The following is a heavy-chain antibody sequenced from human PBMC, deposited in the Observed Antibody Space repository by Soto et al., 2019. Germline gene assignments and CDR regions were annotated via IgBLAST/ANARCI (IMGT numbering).Heavy chain of an antibody. CDR2: IYYSGST. V-gene: IGHV4-39*01. Sequence: PSETLSLTCTVSGGSISSNNYFWGWIRQPPGKGLEWIGSIYYSGSTYYNPSLKSRLTMSVDTSKNQFSLKLSSVTAADTAVYYCARHEDDYGDERGFDDPGQGTRVTVSS. CDR3: ARHEDDYGDERGFDD. D-gene: IGHD4-17*01. CDR1: GGSISSNNYF. J-gene: IGHJ4*02.